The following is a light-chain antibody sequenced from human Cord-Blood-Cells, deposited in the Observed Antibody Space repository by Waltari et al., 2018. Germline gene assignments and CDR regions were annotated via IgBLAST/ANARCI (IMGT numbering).Light chain of an antibody. CDR3: YSSADNNRV. J-gene: IGLJ3*02. CDR1: VLAKKY. Sequence: SYELTQPSSVSVSPGQTARITCSGDVLAKKYARWFQQKPGQAPVLVIYKDSERPSGIPGRFSGSSSGTPVTLTSSGAQVEDEADYYCYSSADNNRVFGGGTKLTVL. V-gene: IGLV3-27*01. CDR2: KDS.